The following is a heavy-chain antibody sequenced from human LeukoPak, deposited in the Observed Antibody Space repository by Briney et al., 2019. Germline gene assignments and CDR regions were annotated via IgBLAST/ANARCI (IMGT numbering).Heavy chain of an antibody. CDR3: AKDIRGDGYNPRFDY. Sequence: GGSLRLSCAVSGFSLSSYAMTWVRQAPGKGLEWVSAISDSGRSIYYADSVKGRFTISRDNSKNSLYLQMNSLRTEDTAVYYCAKDIRGDGYNPRFDYWGQGTLVTVSP. CDR1: GFSLSSYA. CDR2: ISDSGRSI. V-gene: IGHV3-23*01. J-gene: IGHJ4*02. D-gene: IGHD5-24*01.